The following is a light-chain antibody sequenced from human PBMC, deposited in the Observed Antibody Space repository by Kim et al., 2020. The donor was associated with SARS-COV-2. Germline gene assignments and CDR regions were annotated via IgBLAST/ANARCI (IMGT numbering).Light chain of an antibody. Sequence: GQKVTISCSGSSSNIGKNYVSWYQKFPGTAPKLLIYDYNERPSGIPDRFSGSKSGTSATLGITGLQTGDEADYYCATWDSSLSAVVFGGGTQLTVL. V-gene: IGLV1-51*01. CDR3: ATWDSSLSAVV. J-gene: IGLJ2*01. CDR1: SSNIGKNY. CDR2: DYN.